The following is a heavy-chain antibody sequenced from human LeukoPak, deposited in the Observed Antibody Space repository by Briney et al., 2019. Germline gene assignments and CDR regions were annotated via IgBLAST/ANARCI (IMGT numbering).Heavy chain of an antibody. J-gene: IGHJ4*02. Sequence: GASVKVSCKASGYTFTGYYMHWVRQAPGQGLEWMGWINPNSGGTNYAQKFQGRVTMTRDTSISTAYMELSRLRSDDTAVYYCARDRYYDYVWGSYRYSPFDYWGQGTLVTVSS. CDR1: GYTFTGYY. CDR2: INPNSGGT. CDR3: ARDRYYDYVWGSYRYSPFDY. D-gene: IGHD3-16*02. V-gene: IGHV1-2*02.